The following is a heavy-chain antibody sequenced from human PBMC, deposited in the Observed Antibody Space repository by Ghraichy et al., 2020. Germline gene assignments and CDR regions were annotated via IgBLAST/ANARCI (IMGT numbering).Heavy chain of an antibody. D-gene: IGHD3-22*01. CDR3: ARDVQSPRLGYYDSSGGFDR. CDR1: GGSISFYY. Sequence: SETLSLTCTVSGGSISFYYWSWIRQPPGKGLEWIGSIYSSGSTKYNPSLKSRVTISVDTSKNQFSLKLSSVTAADTAVYYCARDVQSPRLGYYDSSGGFDRWGQGTLVTVSS. CDR2: IYSSGST. J-gene: IGHJ5*02. V-gene: IGHV4-59*01.